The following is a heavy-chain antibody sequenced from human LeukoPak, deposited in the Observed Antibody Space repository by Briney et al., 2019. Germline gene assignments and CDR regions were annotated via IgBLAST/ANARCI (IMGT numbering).Heavy chain of an antibody. D-gene: IGHD2-2*01. J-gene: IGHJ3*02. CDR1: GASFSGYY. V-gene: IGHV4-34*01. CDR2: INHSVST. CDR3: ARFSRVVDAFDI. Sequence: SETLSLTCAVYGASFSGYYWSWIRQPPGKGLEWIGEINHSVSTNYNPSPKSRVTISVDTSKNQFSLKLSSVTAADTAVYYCARFSRVVDAFDIWGQGTMVTVSS.